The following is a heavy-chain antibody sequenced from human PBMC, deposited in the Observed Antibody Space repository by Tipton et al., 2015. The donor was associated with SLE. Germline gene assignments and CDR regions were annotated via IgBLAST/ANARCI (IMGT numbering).Heavy chain of an antibody. CDR1: GFTFSSYA. CDR2: ISGSGGST. Sequence: SLRLSCAASGFTFSSYAMSWVRQAPGKGLEWVSAISGSGGSTYYADSVKGRFTISRDNSKNTLYLQMNSLRAEDTAVYYCAKDLQQWLVLGYYFDYWGQGTVVTVSS. D-gene: IGHD6-19*01. J-gene: IGHJ4*02. CDR3: AKDLQQWLVLGYYFDY. V-gene: IGHV3-23*01.